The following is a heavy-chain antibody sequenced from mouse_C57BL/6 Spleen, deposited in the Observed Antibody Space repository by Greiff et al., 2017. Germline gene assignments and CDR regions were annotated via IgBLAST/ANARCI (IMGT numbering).Heavy chain of an antibody. D-gene: IGHD3-2*02. CDR2: IYPGDGDT. V-gene: IGHV1-82*01. CDR3: ARSGKDYAMDY. Sequence: QVQLKESGPELVKPGASVKISCKASGHAFSSSWMNWVKQRPGKGLEWIGRIYPGDGDTNYNGKFKGKATLTADKSSSTAYMQLSSLTSEDSAVYFCARSGKDYAMDYWGQGTSVTVSS. J-gene: IGHJ4*01. CDR1: GHAFSSSW.